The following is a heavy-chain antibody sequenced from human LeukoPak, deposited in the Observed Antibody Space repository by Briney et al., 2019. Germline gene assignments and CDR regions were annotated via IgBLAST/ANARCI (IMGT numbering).Heavy chain of an antibody. V-gene: IGHV4-30-4*01. CDR2: IYHSGST. D-gene: IGHD6-13*01. Sequence: SETLSLTCTVSGGSISSGDYYWSWIRQPPGKGLAWIGYIYHSGSTYYNPSLKSRVTISVDTSKNQFSLKLSSVTAADTAVYYCAILYSSSWVDYWGQGTLVTVSS. J-gene: IGHJ4*02. CDR3: AILYSSSWVDY. CDR1: GGSISSGDYY.